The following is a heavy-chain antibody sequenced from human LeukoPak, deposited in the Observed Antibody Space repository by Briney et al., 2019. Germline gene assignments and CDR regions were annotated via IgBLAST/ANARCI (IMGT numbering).Heavy chain of an antibody. V-gene: IGHV4-4*07. CDR2: IYTSGST. D-gene: IGHD6-19*01. Sequence: PSETLSLTCTVSGGSISSYYWSWIRQPAGKGLEWIGRIYTSGSTNYNPSLKSRVTMSVDTSKNQFSLKLSSVTAADTAVYYCARDSAYSSGWYGPFDYWGQGTLVTVSS. J-gene: IGHJ4*02. CDR3: ARDSAYSSGWYGPFDY. CDR1: GGSISSYY.